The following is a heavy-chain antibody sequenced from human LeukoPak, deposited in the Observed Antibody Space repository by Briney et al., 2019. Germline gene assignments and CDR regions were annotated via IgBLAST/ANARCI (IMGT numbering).Heavy chain of an antibody. V-gene: IGHV1-69*04. CDR1: GGTFSSYA. CDR3: ARVSEGYCSGGGCYPSDY. D-gene: IGHD2-15*01. J-gene: IGHJ4*02. CDR2: IIPILGIA. Sequence: ASVKVSCKASGGTFSSYAISWVRQAPGQGLEWMGRIIPILGIANYAQKFQGRVTITADKSTSTAYMELSSLRSEDTAVYYCARVSEGYCSGGGCYPSDYWGQGTLVTVSS.